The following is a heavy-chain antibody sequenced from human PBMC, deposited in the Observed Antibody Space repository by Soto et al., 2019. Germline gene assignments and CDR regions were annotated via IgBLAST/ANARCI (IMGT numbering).Heavy chain of an antibody. D-gene: IGHD4-17*01. J-gene: IGHJ3*02. CDR3: ARGRGGSYGGNSAHFDI. V-gene: IGHV3-21*01. CDR2: ITSTSSPYI. Sequence: GGSLRLSCAASGFTVSSNYMTWVRQAPGEGQGLRRGLEWVSTITSTSSPYIYDADSLKGRFTISRDNAKNSLYLQMNSLRAEDTAVYYCARGRGGSYGGNSAHFDIWGQGTLVTVSS. CDR1: GFTVSSNY.